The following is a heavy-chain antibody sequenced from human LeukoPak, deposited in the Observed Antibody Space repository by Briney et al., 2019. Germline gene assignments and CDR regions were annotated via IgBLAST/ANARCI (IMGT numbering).Heavy chain of an antibody. Sequence: ASVKVSCKASGYTFTSYYMHWVRQAPGQGLEGMGIINPSGGSTSYAQKFQGRVTITRDTSTRTVCMEVSSLRSEDTAVYYCARDSGIVVVPAAPPGDYWGQGTLVTVSS. V-gene: IGHV1-46*01. CDR2: INPSGGST. D-gene: IGHD2-2*01. J-gene: IGHJ4*02. CDR1: GYTFTSYY. CDR3: ARDSGIVVVPAAPPGDY.